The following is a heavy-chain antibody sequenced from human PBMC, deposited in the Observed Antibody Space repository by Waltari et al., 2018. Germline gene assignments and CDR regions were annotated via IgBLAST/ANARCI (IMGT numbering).Heavy chain of an antibody. J-gene: IGHJ4*02. D-gene: IGHD3-16*01. V-gene: IGHV3-9*02. CDR1: GFTSDDFA. Sequence: EVQLVESGGAFVQPGRSLRLSCATSGFTSDDFAMHWVRQVPGKGLEWVAGITWNSGKVDYAGSVKGRFTISRDNAKNLLFLQMNSLRPEDTALYYCTKDLTHTNYEGFANWGLGTLVTVSS. CDR2: ITWNSGKV. CDR3: TKDLTHTNYEGFAN.